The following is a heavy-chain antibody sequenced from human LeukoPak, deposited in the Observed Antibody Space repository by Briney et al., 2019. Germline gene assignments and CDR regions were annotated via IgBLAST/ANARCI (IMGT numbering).Heavy chain of an antibody. J-gene: IGHJ4*02. CDR1: GGSISSYY. CDR3: ARGIAAAPNQGCFDY. Sequence: KPSETLFLTCSVSGGSISSYYWSWIRQPAGKRLEWIGRVYTSGDTDYNPSLGSRVTVSLDTSKNQFSLKLSSVTAADTAVYYCARGIAAAPNQGCFDYWGQGTLVTVSS. CDR2: VYTSGDT. V-gene: IGHV4-4*07. D-gene: IGHD6-13*01.